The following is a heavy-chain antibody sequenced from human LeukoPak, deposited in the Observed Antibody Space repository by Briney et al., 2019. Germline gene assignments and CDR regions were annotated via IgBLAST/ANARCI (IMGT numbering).Heavy chain of an antibody. J-gene: IGHJ4*02. Sequence: GGSLRLSCAASGFTFSSYAMSWVRQAPGKGLECISGFSGSGGSTYYADSVKGRFTISRDNSKNTLYLQMNSLRAEDTAIYYCARDERLLSFLKWGQGTLVTVSS. CDR2: FSGSGGST. CDR1: GFTFSSYA. V-gene: IGHV3-23*01. D-gene: IGHD3-3*01. CDR3: ARDERLLSFLK.